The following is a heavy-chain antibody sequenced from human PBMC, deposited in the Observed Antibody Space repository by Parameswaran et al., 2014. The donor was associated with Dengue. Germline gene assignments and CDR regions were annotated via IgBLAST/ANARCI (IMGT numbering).Heavy chain of an antibody. D-gene: IGHD6-6*01. Sequence: VRQAPGKGLEWIGEINHSGSTSHTPSLTSRVTIAVDTSRNQFSLRLSSVTAADTAVYYCAGRDIGSSSFVGGFDPWGQGTLVTVSS. V-gene: IGHV4-34*01. CDR2: INHSGST. CDR3: AGRDIGSSSFVGGFDP. J-gene: IGHJ5*02.